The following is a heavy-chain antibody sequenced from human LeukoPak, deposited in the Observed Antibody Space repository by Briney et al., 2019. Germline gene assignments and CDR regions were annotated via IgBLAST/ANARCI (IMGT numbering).Heavy chain of an antibody. D-gene: IGHD3-3*01. CDR1: GGSFSGYY. V-gene: IGHV4-34*01. J-gene: IGHJ4*02. Sequence: PSETLSLTCAVYGGSFSGYYWSWIRQPPGKGLEWIGEINHSGSTNYNPSLKSRVTISVDTSKNQFSPKLSSVTAADTAVYYCARGKLLRFLEWSKKYYFDYWGQGTLVTVSS. CDR3: ARGKLLRFLEWSKKYYFDY. CDR2: INHSGST.